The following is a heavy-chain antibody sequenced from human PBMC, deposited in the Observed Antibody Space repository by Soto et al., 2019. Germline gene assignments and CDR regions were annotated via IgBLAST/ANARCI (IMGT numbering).Heavy chain of an antibody. J-gene: IGHJ4*02. CDR1: GYTFTNYD. D-gene: IGHD6-19*01. Sequence: SGAEVKKPGASVKVSCKASGYTFTNYDMNWVRQAPGQGLEWVGRMNPNSGNTDYAQKFQGRVTMTRDTSISTAFLELSSLTAEDTAVYYGSTWGRNGWDTCFFWGQGTLVTVSS. V-gene: IGHV1-8*01. CDR2: MNPNSGNT. CDR3: STWGRNGWDTCFF.